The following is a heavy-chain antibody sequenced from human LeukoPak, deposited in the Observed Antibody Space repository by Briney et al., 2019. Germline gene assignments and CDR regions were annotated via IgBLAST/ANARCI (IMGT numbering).Heavy chain of an antibody. Sequence: GASVKVSCKASGYTFTGYYMHWVRQAPGQGLEWMGWINPNSGDTKYAQKFQGRVTMTRDTSISTAYMELGRLISDDTAVYYCATQRGSYVWGTDFDYWGQGTLVTVSS. CDR2: INPNSGDT. D-gene: IGHD3-16*01. CDR3: ATQRGSYVWGTDFDY. V-gene: IGHV1-2*02. CDR1: GYTFTGYY. J-gene: IGHJ4*02.